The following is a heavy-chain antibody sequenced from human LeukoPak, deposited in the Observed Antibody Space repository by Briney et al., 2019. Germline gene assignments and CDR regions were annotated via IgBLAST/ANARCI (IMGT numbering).Heavy chain of an antibody. CDR3: ARDFNYYGSGSFRFDP. CDR2: IHYSGST. V-gene: IGHV4-61*01. D-gene: IGHD3-10*01. J-gene: IGHJ5*02. CDR1: GGSVSSNSYY. Sequence: SETLSLTCTVSGGSVSSNSYYWSWTRQPPGKGLEWIGYIHYSGSTNYNPSLKSRVTISIDTSKNQFSLKLSSVTAADTAVYYCARDFNYYGSGSFRFDPRGQGTLVTVSS.